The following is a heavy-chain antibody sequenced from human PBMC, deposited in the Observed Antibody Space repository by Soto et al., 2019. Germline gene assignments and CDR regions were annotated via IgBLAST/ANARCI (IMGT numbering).Heavy chain of an antibody. CDR2: IDPSDSYT. V-gene: IGHV5-10-1*01. CDR3: TTAPFSVFWFDP. CDR1: GYSFISYW. Sequence: GESLKISCKGSGYSFISYWISWVRQMPGKGLEWMGRIDPSDSYTNYSPSFQGHVTISADKSISTAYLQWSSLKASDTAMYYCTTAPFSVFWFDPWRQGTLVTVSS. J-gene: IGHJ5*02.